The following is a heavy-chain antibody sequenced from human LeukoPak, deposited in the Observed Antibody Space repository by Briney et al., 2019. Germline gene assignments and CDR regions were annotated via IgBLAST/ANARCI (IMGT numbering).Heavy chain of an antibody. J-gene: IGHJ6*02. CDR1: GGSFSGYY. CDR2: INHSGST. V-gene: IGHV4-34*01. D-gene: IGHD2-15*01. CDR3: ARHQWYRRMTYYYYGMDV. Sequence: SETLSLTCAVYGGSFSGYYWSWIRQPPGKGLEWIGEINHSGSTNYNPSLKSRVTISVDTSKNQFSLKLSSVTAADTAVYYCARHQWYRRMTYYYYGMDVWGQGTTVTVSS.